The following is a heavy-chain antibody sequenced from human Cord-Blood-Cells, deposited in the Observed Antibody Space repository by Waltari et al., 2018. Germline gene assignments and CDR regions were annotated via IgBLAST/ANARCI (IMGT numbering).Heavy chain of an antibody. CDR2: IYHSGST. Sequence: QVQLQESGPGLVKPSETLSLTCAVSGYSISSGYYWGWIRQPPGQGLEWIGSIYHSGSTYYNPSLKSRVTISVDTSKNQFSLKLSSVTAADTAVYYCASSGVGCSSTSCYLGFDYWGQGTLVTVSS. V-gene: IGHV4-38-2*01. J-gene: IGHJ4*02. CDR3: ASSGVGCSSTSCYLGFDY. D-gene: IGHD2-2*01. CDR1: GYSISSGYY.